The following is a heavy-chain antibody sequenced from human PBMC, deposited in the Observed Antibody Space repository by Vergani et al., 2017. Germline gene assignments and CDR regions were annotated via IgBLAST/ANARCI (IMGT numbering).Heavy chain of an antibody. CDR1: GFTFDDYA. CDR2: ISWNSGSI. D-gene: IGHD2-2*02. Sequence: EVQLVESGGGLVQPGRSLRLSCAASGFTFDDYAMHWVRQAPGKGLEWVSGISWNSGSIGYADSVKGRFTISRDNAKNSLYRQMNSLRADDTAFYYCAKSYCSSTSCYNGHFQHWGQGTLVTVSS. V-gene: IGHV3-9*01. J-gene: IGHJ1*01. CDR3: AKSYCSSTSCYNGHFQH.